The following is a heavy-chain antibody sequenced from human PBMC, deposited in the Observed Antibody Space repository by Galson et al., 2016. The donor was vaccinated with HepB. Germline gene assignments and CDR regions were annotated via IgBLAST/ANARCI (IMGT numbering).Heavy chain of an antibody. Sequence: SLRLSCAASGFTFSTYGMHWVRQAPGKGLEWVALISHDGVTKFYADSVRARFTISRDKSKTTVYLQMDGLSAEDTAVYYCAREWELGGYFDYWGQGTLVTVSS. CDR1: GFTFSTYG. J-gene: IGHJ4*02. CDR2: ISHDGVTK. CDR3: AREWELGGYFDY. D-gene: IGHD1-26*01. V-gene: IGHV3-30*03.